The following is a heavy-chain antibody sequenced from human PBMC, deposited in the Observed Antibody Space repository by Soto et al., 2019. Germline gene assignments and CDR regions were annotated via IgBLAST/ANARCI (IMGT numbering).Heavy chain of an antibody. J-gene: IGHJ4*02. D-gene: IGHD3-22*01. Sequence: GGSLRLSCAASGFTFSSYGMHWVRQAPGKGLEWVSVMSYDGSNKYYADSVKGRFTISRDNSKNTLYLQMNSLRAEDTAVYYGAKKLFNYYDSSGLDYGGQGTLVTVSS. V-gene: IGHV3-30*18. CDR2: MSYDGSNK. CDR1: GFTFSSYG. CDR3: AKKLFNYYDSSGLDY.